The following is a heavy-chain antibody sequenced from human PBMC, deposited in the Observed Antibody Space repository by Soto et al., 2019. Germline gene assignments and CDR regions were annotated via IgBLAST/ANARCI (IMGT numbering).Heavy chain of an antibody. CDR2: ISTSSNLI. CDR3: ARGMKTAVFYGMDV. V-gene: IGHV3-21*01. CDR1: GFTFSVHW. J-gene: IGHJ6*02. Sequence: GGSLRLSCAASGFTFSVHWISWVRQAPGKGLEWVASISTSSNLIYYEDSVKGRFTVSRDNTKNSMYLQMISLRAEDTAIYYCARGMKTAVFYGMDVWGQGTTVTVSS. D-gene: IGHD2-2*01.